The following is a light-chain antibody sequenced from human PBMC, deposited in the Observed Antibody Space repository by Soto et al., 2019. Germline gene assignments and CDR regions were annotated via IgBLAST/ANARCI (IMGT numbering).Light chain of an antibody. V-gene: IGKV1-9*01. J-gene: IGKJ2*01. CDR2: AAS. CDR1: QGISSH. Sequence: DIQLTQSPSFLSASVGDRVTITCRASQGISSHLAWYQQIPGKGPKLLIYAASTLQGVVPSRFSGSGSGTEFTLAISSLQPDDFATYYCQQVNGYPHTFGQGTKLEI. CDR3: QQVNGYPHT.